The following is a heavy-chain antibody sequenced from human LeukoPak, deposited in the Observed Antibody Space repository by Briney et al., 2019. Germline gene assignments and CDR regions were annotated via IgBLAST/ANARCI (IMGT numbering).Heavy chain of an antibody. CDR2: ISGSGGGT. Sequence: GGSLRLSCAASGFTFSSYAMSWVRQAPGKGLEWVSAISGSGGGTYYADSVKGQFTISRDNSKNTLYLQMNSLRADDTAVYYCAKGTQMATIRLFDYWGQGTLVTVSS. D-gene: IGHD5-24*01. CDR1: GFTFSSYA. CDR3: AKGTQMATIRLFDY. J-gene: IGHJ4*02. V-gene: IGHV3-23*01.